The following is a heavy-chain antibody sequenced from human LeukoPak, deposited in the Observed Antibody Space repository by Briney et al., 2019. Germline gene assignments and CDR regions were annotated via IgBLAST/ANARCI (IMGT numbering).Heavy chain of an antibody. CDR3: ARPHYYYGMDV. J-gene: IGHJ6*02. CDR2: ISHSGST. Sequence: SETLSLTCAVSGGSISSNNWWSWVRQPPGKGLEWIGEISHSGSTNYNPSLKSRVTISVEKSKNQFSLKLSSVTAADTAVYYCARPHYYYGMDVWGQGTTVTVSS. CDR1: GGSISSNNW. V-gene: IGHV4-4*02.